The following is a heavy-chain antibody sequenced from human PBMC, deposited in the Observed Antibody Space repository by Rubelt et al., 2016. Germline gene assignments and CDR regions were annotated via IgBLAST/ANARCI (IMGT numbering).Heavy chain of an antibody. Sequence: QVQLQESGPGLVKPSETLSLTCTVSGGSISSYYWSRIRQPPGKGLEWIGSIYYSGSTYYNPSLKSRVTISVDTSKNQFSRKLSSVTAADTAVYYCARVDVVVAATYFDYWGQGTLVTVSS. J-gene: IGHJ4*02. V-gene: IGHV4-59*12. CDR1: GGSISSYY. D-gene: IGHD2-15*01. CDR2: IYYSGST. CDR3: ARVDVVVAATYFDY.